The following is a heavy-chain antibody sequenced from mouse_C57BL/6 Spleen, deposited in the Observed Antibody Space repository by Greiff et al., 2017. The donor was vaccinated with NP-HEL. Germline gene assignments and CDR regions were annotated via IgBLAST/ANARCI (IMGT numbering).Heavy chain of an antibody. Sequence: DVHLVESEGGLVQPGRSMKLSCTASGFTFSDYYMAWVRQVPEKGLEWVANINYDGSSTYYLDSLKSRFIISRDNAKNILYLQMSSLKSEDTATYYCARDGSSYGFAYWGQGTLVTVSA. CDR1: GFTFSDYY. CDR3: ARDGSSYGFAY. CDR2: INYDGSST. J-gene: IGHJ3*01. V-gene: IGHV5-16*01. D-gene: IGHD1-1*01.